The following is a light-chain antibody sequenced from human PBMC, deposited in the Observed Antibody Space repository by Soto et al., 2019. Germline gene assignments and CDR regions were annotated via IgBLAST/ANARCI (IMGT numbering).Light chain of an antibody. J-gene: IGKJ1*01. CDR3: QQTYTTPRT. Sequence: DTPMTQSPSYLSASVGARIGITCRASQTATNYVNCYQQKPGKAPTLLISATSTLQSGVPSRFRGSGSGTDFTLTITSLQPEDFATYYCQQTYTTPRTFGQGTKVAIK. CDR1: QTATNY. CDR2: ATS. V-gene: IGKV1-39*01.